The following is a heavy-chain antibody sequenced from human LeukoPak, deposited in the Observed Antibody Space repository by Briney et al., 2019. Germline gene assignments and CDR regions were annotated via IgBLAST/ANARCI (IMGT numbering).Heavy chain of an antibody. CDR3: ARDRVYGDYKPESFQH. D-gene: IGHD4-17*01. J-gene: IGHJ1*01. CDR1: GFTVSSNY. V-gene: IGHV3-66*01. Sequence: GGSLRLSCAASGFTVSSNYMSWVRQAPGKGLEWVSVIYSGGSTYYADSVKGRFTISRDNSKNTLYLQMNSLRAEDTAVYYCARDRVYGDYKPESFQHWGQGTLVTVSS. CDR2: IYSGGST.